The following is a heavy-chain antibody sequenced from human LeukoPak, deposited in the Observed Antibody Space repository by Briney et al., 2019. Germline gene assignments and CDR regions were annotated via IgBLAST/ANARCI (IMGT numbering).Heavy chain of an antibody. CDR2: IKQDGSEK. CDR3: AREDPPGSSGWYNHFDY. V-gene: IGHV3-7*01. Sequence: GGSLRLSCAASGFTFSSYWMSWVRQAPGKGLGWVANIKQDGSEKYYVDSVKGRFTISRDNAKNSLYLQMNSLRAEDTAVYYCAREDPPGSSGWYNHFDYWGQGTLVTVSS. CDR1: GFTFSSYW. J-gene: IGHJ4*02. D-gene: IGHD6-19*01.